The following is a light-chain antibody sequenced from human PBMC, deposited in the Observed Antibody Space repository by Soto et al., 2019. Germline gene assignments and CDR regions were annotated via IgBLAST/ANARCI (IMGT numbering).Light chain of an antibody. V-gene: IGLV7-46*01. CDR1: TGTVTSGHL. J-gene: IGLJ2*01. CDR2: DTD. Sequence: QAAVTQEPSLTVSPGGTVTLTCGSSTGTVTSGHLPYWFQQKPGQAPRTLIYDTDNKHSWTPARFSGSLLGGKAALTLSGAQPEDEAEYYCLLSYSGARMVFGGGTKLTVL. CDR3: LLSYSGARMV.